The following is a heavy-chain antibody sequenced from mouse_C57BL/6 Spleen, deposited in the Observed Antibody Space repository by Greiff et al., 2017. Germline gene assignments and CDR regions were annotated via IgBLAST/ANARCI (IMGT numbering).Heavy chain of an antibody. V-gene: IGHV1-64*01. Sequence: QVQLKQPGAELVKPGASVKLSCKASGYTFTSYWMHWVKQRPGQGLEWIGMIHPNSGSTNYNEKFKSKATLTVDKSSSTAYMQLSSLTSEDSAVYYCARAIYYDYRYFDVWGTGTTVTVSS. J-gene: IGHJ1*03. D-gene: IGHD2-4*01. CDR3: ARAIYYDYRYFDV. CDR1: GYTFTSYW. CDR2: IHPNSGST.